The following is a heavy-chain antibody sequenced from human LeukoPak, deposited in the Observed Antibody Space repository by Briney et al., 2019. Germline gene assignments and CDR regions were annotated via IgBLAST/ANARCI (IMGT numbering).Heavy chain of an antibody. CDR1: GGTFSSYA. D-gene: IGHD2-15*01. CDR2: IIPIFGTA. J-gene: IGHJ5*02. Sequence: APVKVSCKASGGTFSSYAISWVRQAPGQGLEWMGGIIPIFGTANYAQKFQGRVTITADESTSTAYMELSSLRSEDTAVYYCARAWRVVANHDWFDPWGQGTLVTVSS. V-gene: IGHV1-69*13. CDR3: ARAWRVVANHDWFDP.